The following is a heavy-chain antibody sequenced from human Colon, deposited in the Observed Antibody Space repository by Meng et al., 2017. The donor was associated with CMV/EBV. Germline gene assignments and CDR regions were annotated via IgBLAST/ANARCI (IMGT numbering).Heavy chain of an antibody. CDR2: INSDGTSA. J-gene: IGHJ4*02. Sequence: CAASGFTFSSDWMHWVRQVPGKGLVWVSRINSDGTSASYADSVQGRFTISRDNAKSTLYLQMNSLRAEDTAVYYCARGYSGTYRADYWGQGTLVTVSS. V-gene: IGHV3-74*01. CDR3: ARGYSGTYRADY. D-gene: IGHD1-26*01. CDR1: GFTFSSDW.